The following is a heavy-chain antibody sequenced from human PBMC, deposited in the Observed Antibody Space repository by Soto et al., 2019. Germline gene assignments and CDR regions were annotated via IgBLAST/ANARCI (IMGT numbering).Heavy chain of an antibody. CDR2: IYYSGST. V-gene: IGHV4-59*01. CDR1: GGSISSYY. CDR3: ARAAPLRGYDFWSGYREPDAFDI. J-gene: IGHJ3*02. D-gene: IGHD3-3*01. Sequence: SETLSLTCNVSGGSISSYYWSWIRQPPGKGLEWIGYIYYSGSTNYNPSLKSRVTISVDTSKNQFSLKLSSVTAADTAVYYCARAAPLRGYDFWSGYREPDAFDIWGQGTMVTVSS.